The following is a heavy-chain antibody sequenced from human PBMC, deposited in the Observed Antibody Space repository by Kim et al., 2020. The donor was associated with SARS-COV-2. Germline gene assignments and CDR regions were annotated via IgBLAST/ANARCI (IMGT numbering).Heavy chain of an antibody. Sequence: GGSLRLSCAASGFTFSSYSMNWVRQAPGKGLEWVASISSSSNYIYYADSVKGRFTISRDNAKNSLSLQMNTLRAEDTAVYHCARGATIFGVLEDYYYYYMDVWGQGTTVTVSS. V-gene: IGHV3-21*01. D-gene: IGHD3-3*01. CDR2: ISSSSNYI. CDR1: GFTFSSYS. CDR3: ARGATIFGVLEDYYYYYMDV. J-gene: IGHJ6*02.